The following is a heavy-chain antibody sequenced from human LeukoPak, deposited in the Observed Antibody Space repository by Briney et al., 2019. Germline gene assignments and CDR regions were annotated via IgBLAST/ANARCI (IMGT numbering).Heavy chain of an antibody. J-gene: IGHJ4*02. CDR3: ARGEGYYGSGSYYS. Sequence: PSETLSLTCTVSGGSISSSSYYWGWIRQPPGKGLEWIVSIYYSGSTYYNPSLKSRVTISVDTSKNQFSLKLSSVTAADTAVYYCARGEGYYGSGSYYSWGQGTLVTVSS. CDR1: GGSISSSSYY. D-gene: IGHD3-10*01. V-gene: IGHV4-39*07. CDR2: IYYSGST.